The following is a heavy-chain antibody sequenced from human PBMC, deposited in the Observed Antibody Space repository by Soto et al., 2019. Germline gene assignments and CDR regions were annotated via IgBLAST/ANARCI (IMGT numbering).Heavy chain of an antibody. CDR1: GFTFNDFE. V-gene: IGHV3-48*03. J-gene: IGHJ4*02. CDR2: IDGSGATK. Sequence: EVQLLESGGGLVQPGGSLRLSCGVSGFTFNDFEMNWVRQAPGKGPEWLAYIDGSGATKKYADSVRGRFTISRDNPNNSLFLQMSSLSAADTAIYYCARGFGRFNYWGQGPLVSVSS. CDR3: ARGFGRFNY. D-gene: IGHD3-10*01.